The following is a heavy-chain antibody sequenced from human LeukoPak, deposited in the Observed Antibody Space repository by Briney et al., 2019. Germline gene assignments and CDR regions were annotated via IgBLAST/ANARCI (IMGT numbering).Heavy chain of an antibody. CDR2: ISAYNGNT. V-gene: IGHV1-18*01. Sequence: ASVKVSCKASGYTFTSYGISWVRQAPGQGLEWMGWISAYNGNTNYAQKLQGRVTMTTDTSTSTAYMELRSLRAEDTAVYYCAREMGYCSGGSCYSFDYWGQGTLVTVSS. J-gene: IGHJ4*02. D-gene: IGHD2-15*01. CDR3: AREMGYCSGGSCYSFDY. CDR1: GYTFTSYG.